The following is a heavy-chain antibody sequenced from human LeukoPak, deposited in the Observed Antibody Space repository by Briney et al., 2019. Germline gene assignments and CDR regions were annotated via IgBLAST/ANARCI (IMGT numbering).Heavy chain of an antibody. V-gene: IGHV1-2*02. J-gene: IGHJ4*02. CDR1: GYIYPDYY. CDR2: INPNSCDT. CDR3: AREAVRYCGGDCQVDY. D-gene: IGHD2-21*02. Sequence: ASVKVSCKASGYIYPDYYIHGVRQAPARGLEWMGCINPNSCDTNYAQEFQGRVTMTRDTSINTTYMELSRLKSDDTDVYYCAREAVRYCGGDCQVDYWGQGTLVTVSS.